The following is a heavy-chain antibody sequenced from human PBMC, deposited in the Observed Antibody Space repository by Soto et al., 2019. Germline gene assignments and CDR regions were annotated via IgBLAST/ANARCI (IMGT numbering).Heavy chain of an antibody. CDR2: IRSEANGGTT. J-gene: IGHJ4*02. Sequence: GGSLRLSCTGSGFTFGSYALSWVRQAPGKGLKWVGVIRSEANGGTTDYAASVKGRITISRDDSKSIAYMEINSLQTEDTAVYYCTRYYYESSGYYVYWGQGALVTVS. CDR1: GFTFGSYA. V-gene: IGHV3-49*04. CDR3: TRYYYESSGYYVY. D-gene: IGHD3-22*01.